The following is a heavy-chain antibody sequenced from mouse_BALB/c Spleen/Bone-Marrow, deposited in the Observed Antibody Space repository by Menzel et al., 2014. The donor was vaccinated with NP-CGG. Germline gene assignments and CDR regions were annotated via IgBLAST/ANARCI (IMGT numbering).Heavy chain of an antibody. CDR3: SRGGWLGGYFDV. CDR1: GYTFTSSD. J-gene: IGHJ1*01. V-gene: IGHV1-77*01. CDR2: IFPGNVST. Sequence: VQLQQSGAELVKPGASVKLSCKASGYTFTSSDINWVRQRPEQGLVWIGRIFPGNVSTEYNDKFKVKATLTTDKSSSTVYMQLSRLTSEDSAVYFCSRGGWLGGYFDVWGAGTTVTVSS. D-gene: IGHD2-3*01.